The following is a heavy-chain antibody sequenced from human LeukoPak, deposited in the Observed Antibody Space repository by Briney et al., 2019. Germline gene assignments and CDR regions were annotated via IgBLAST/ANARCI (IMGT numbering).Heavy chain of an antibody. CDR1: GGSISSYY. Sequence: PSETLSLTCTVSGGSISSYYWSWIRQPPGKGLEWIGYIYYSGSTNYNPSLKSRVTISVDTSKNQFSLKLSSVTAADTAVYYCARLSGYSYGYIGYWGQGTLVTVSS. CDR3: ARLSGYSYGYIGY. D-gene: IGHD5-18*01. CDR2: IYYSGST. V-gene: IGHV4-59*08. J-gene: IGHJ4*02.